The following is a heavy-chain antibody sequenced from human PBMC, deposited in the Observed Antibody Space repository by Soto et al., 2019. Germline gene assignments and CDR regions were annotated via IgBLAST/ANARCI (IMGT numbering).Heavy chain of an antibody. CDR1: GYTFTSYG. J-gene: IGHJ6*02. Sequence: ASVKVSCKASGYTFTSYGISWVRQAPGQGLESMGWISAYNGNTNYAQKLQGRVTMTTGTSTSTAYMELRSLRSDDTAVYYCARGWYYDFWSGYHEGLYYYYGMDVWGQGTTVTV. V-gene: IGHV1-18*04. CDR2: ISAYNGNT. CDR3: ARGWYYDFWSGYHEGLYYYYGMDV. D-gene: IGHD3-3*01.